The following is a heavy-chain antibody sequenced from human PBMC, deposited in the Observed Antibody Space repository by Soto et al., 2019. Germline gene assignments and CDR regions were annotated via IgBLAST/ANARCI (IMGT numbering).Heavy chain of an antibody. CDR2: ISSSSSYI. Sequence: PGGSLRLSCAASGFTFSSYSMNWVRQAPGKGLEWVSSISSSSSYIYYADSVKGRFTISRDNAKNSLYLQMNSLRAEDTAVYYCASRWLHRGGYRDWGQGTLVTVSS. CDR1: GFTFSSYS. CDR3: ASRWLHRGGYRD. J-gene: IGHJ4*02. D-gene: IGHD5-12*01. V-gene: IGHV3-21*01.